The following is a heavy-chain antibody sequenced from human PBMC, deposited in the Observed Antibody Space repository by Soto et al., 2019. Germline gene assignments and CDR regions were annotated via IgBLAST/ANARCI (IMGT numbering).Heavy chain of an antibody. Sequence: SVKVSCKASGGTFSSYAISWVRQAPGQGLEWMGGIIPIFATANYAQKFQGRVTITADESTSTAYMELSSLRSEDTAVYYCARENCSSTSCYYYYGMDVWGQGTTVTVSS. CDR1: GGTFSSYA. J-gene: IGHJ6*02. D-gene: IGHD2-2*01. CDR3: ARENCSSTSCYYYYGMDV. V-gene: IGHV1-69*13. CDR2: IIPIFATA.